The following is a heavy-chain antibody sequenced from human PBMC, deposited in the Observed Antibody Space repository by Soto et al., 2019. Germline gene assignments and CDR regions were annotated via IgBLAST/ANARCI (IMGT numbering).Heavy chain of an antibody. CDR1: GGTFSSYT. CDR3: ARVRDDHYSTVDV. J-gene: IGHJ6*02. CDR2: IIPILDIA. D-gene: IGHD2-15*01. V-gene: IGHV1-69*02. Sequence: QVQLVQSGAEVKKPGSSVKVSCKASGGTFSSYTLNWVRQARGQGLEWMGRIIPILDIADYAQKLQGRVTITADKSTNTAYMEMSNLRSEDKAVYFCARVRDDHYSTVDVWGQGTTVTVSS.